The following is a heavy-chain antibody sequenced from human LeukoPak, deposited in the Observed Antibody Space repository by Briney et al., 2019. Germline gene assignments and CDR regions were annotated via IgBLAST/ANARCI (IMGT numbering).Heavy chain of an antibody. Sequence: SQTLSLTCAISGDSVSSNSAAWHWIRQSPSRGLEWLGRTYYRSKWYNDYAVSVKSRITINPDTSKNQFSLQVNSVTPEDTAVYYCVRDYFDSSGARRGFDYWGQGTLVTVSS. CDR3: VRDYFDSSGARRGFDY. CDR1: GDSVSSNSAA. J-gene: IGHJ4*02. D-gene: IGHD3-22*01. CDR2: TYYRSKWYN. V-gene: IGHV6-1*01.